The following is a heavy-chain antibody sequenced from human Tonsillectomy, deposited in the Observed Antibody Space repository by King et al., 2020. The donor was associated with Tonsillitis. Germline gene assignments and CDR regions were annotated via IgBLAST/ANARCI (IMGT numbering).Heavy chain of an antibody. CDR3: ARDSVTSWGFLEGPSVDFDS. V-gene: IGHV1-18*01. CDR1: GYTFTNYG. CDR2: ISGYNANT. J-gene: IGHJ4*02. Sequence: VQLVESGAEVKKPGASVKVSCKASGYTFTNYGISWVRQAPGQGLEWMGWISGYNANTNYAQKVQGRVTMTTDTSTSTAYMELRSLRSDDTAVYYCARDSVTSWGFLEGPSVDFDSWGQGTLVTVSS. D-gene: IGHD3-3*01.